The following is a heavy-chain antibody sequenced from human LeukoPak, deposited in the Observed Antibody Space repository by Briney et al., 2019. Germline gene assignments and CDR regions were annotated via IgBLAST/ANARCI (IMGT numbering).Heavy chain of an antibody. J-gene: IGHJ6*02. CDR1: GYTFTGYY. V-gene: IGHV1-2*02. CDR2: INPNSGGT. D-gene: IGHD2-2*01. CDR3: ASRYCSSTGCLPHGVYYGMDV. Sequence: ASVKVSCKASGYTFTGYYMHWVRQAPGQGLEWMGWINPNSGGTNYAQKFQGRVTMTRDTSISTAYMELSRLRSDDTAVYYCASRYCSSTGCLPHGVYYGMDVWGQGTTVTVSS.